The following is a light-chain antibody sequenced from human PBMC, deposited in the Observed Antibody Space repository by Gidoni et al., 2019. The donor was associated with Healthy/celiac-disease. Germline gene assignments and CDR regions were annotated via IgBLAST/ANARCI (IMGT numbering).Light chain of an antibody. CDR2: DAS. Sequence: PATLSLLAGQSATLSGSASQSVSSYLCWYQQNPGPAPSLIIYDASNRPTGIPARFSGRGSGTDFTITISSLEPEDLAVYYRQQRSNWLTFGGGTKVEIK. V-gene: IGKV3-11*01. J-gene: IGKJ4*01. CDR3: QQRSNWLT. CDR1: QSVSSY.